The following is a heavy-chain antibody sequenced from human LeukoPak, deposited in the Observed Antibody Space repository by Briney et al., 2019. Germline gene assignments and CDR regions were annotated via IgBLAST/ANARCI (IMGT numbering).Heavy chain of an antibody. CDR1: GFTVSSNY. Sequence: GGSLRLSCAASGFTVSSNYMSWVRQAPGRGLEWVSVIYSGGSTYYADSVQGRLTISRDNSKNTLYLQMNSLRAEDTAVYYCARDGGVPVDYWGQGTLVTVSS. V-gene: IGHV3-66*02. D-gene: IGHD3-16*01. CDR3: ARDGGVPVDY. J-gene: IGHJ4*02. CDR2: IYSGGST.